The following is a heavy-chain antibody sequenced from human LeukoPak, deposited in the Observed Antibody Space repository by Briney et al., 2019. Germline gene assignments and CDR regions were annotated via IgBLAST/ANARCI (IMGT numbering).Heavy chain of an antibody. Sequence: SVKVSCKASGGTFSSYAICWVRQAPGQGLEWMGGIIPIFGTANYAQKFQGRVTITADESTSTAYMELSSLRSEDTAVYYCARDLGQWPAPTPDAFDIWGQGTMVTVSS. D-gene: IGHD6-19*01. V-gene: IGHV1-69*13. J-gene: IGHJ3*02. CDR3: ARDLGQWPAPTPDAFDI. CDR1: GGTFSSYA. CDR2: IIPIFGTA.